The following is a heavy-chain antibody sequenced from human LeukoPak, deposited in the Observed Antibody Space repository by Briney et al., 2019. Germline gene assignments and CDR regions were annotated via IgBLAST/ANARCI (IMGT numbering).Heavy chain of an antibody. CDR1: GGSISSYY. CDR2: IYYSGST. V-gene: IGHV4-59*08. CDR3: ARGNYYGSVPDAFDI. J-gene: IGHJ3*02. Sequence: SETLSLTCTVSGGSISSYYWSWIRQPPGKGLEWIGYIYYSGSTNYNPSLKSRVTISADTSKNQFSLKLSSVTAADTAVYYCARGNYYGSVPDAFDIWGQGTMVTVSS. D-gene: IGHD3-10*01.